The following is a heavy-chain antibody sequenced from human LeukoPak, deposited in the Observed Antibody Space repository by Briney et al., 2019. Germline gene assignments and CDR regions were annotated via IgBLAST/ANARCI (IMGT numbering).Heavy chain of an antibody. V-gene: IGHV3-23*01. D-gene: IGHD6-19*01. J-gene: IGHJ5*02. CDR1: GFTFSSYA. CDR2: ISGSGLST. Sequence: GGSLRLSCAASGFTFSSYAMSWVRQAPGKGLEWVSAISGSGLSTYYADSVKGRFTISRDNSNNTLYLQMNSLRVEDTAVYYCAKSRVAVAAPRNWFDPWGQGTLVTVSS. CDR3: AKSRVAVAAPRNWFDP.